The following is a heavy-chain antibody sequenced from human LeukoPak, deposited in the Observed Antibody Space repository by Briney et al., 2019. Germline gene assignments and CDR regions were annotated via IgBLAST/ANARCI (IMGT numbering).Heavy chain of an antibody. Sequence: PSETLSLTCTGGSISSYYWNWIRQPPGKGLEWIGYIYYGGSTNYNPSLKSRVTISVDTSKNQFSLKLSSVTAADTAVYYCARASYYYASETYYSAYYFDYWGQGTLVTVSS. CDR2: IYYGGST. D-gene: IGHD3-10*01. CDR3: ARASYYYASETYYSAYYFDY. J-gene: IGHJ4*02. CDR1: GSISSYY. V-gene: IGHV4-59*01.